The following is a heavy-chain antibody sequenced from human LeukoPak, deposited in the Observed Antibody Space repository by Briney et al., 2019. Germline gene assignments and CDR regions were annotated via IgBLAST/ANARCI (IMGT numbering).Heavy chain of an antibody. CDR2: ISGSGGST. Sequence: GGSLRLSCAASGFTFSSYAMSWVRQAPGKGLEWVSAISGSGGSTYYADSVKGRFTISRDNSKNTLYLQMNSLRAEDTAVYYCAKLVVRGVITPRDYWGQGTLVTVSS. J-gene: IGHJ4*02. CDR3: AKLVVRGVITPRDY. D-gene: IGHD3-10*01. CDR1: GFTFSSYA. V-gene: IGHV3-23*01.